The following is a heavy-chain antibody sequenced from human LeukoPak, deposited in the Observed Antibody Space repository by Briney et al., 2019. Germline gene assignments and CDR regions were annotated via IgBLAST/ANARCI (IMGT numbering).Heavy chain of an antibody. V-gene: IGHV4-39*07. CDR1: GGSISSSRYY. CDR2: IYYSGST. J-gene: IGHJ6*02. Sequence: KPSETLSLTCTVSGGSISSSRYYWGWIRQPPGKGLEWIGSIYYSGSTYYNPSLKGRVTISVDTSKNQFSLKLSSVTAADTAVYYCARGPGGSSTSDVWGQGTTVTVSS. D-gene: IGHD2-15*01. CDR3: ARGPGGSSTSDV.